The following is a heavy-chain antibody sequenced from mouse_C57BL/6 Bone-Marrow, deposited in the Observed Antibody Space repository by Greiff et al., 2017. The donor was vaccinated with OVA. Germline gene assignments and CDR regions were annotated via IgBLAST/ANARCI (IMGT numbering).Heavy chain of an antibody. D-gene: IGHD2-5*01. CDR3: TIEYSNYRYAMDY. J-gene: IGHJ4*01. V-gene: IGHV5-9-1*02. CDR1: GFTFSSYA. Sequence: EVKVVESGEGLVKPGGSLKLSCAASGFTFSSYAMSWVRQTPEKRLEWVAYISSGGDYIYYADTVKGRFTISRDNARNTLYLQMSSLKSEDTAMYYCTIEYSNYRYAMDYWGQGTSVTVSS. CDR2: ISSGGDYI.